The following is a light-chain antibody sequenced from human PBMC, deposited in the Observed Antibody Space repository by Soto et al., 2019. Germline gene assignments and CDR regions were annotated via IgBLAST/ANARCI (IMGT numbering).Light chain of an antibody. J-gene: IGLJ1*01. CDR3: SSYTTTYFYV. CDR1: GRDVGAYNY. Sequence: QSVLTQPASVSGFPGQSITISCTGTGRDVGAYNYVSWYQQHPGKAPKLILHGATNRPSGVSNRFSGSKSAYTASLTISGLQADDEADYYCSSYTTTYFYVFGPGTKVTVL. V-gene: IGLV2-14*01. CDR2: GAT.